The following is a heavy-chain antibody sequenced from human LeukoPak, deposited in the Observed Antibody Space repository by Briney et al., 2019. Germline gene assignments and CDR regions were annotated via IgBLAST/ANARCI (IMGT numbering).Heavy chain of an antibody. CDR2: ISAYNGNT. V-gene: IGHV1-18*01. CDR1: GYTFTSYG. CDR3: ARDGEAYIVVVPAAQGMDV. J-gene: IGHJ6*02. Sequence: ASVKVSCKASGYTFTSYGISWVRQAPGQGLEWMGWISAYNGNTNYAQKLQGRVTMTTDTSTGTAYMELRSLRSDDTAVYYCARDGEAYIVVVPAAQGMDVWGQGTTVTVSS. D-gene: IGHD2-2*01.